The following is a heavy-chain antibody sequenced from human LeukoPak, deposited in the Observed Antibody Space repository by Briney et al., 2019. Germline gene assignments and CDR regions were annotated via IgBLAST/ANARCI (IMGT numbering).Heavy chain of an antibody. CDR2: ISGSGGTT. V-gene: IGHV3-23*01. CDR3: AKGTTDYDASDPLDF. Sequence: GETLRLSCAASGFTFSSFGMSWVRQAPGKGLEWVAAISGSGGTTHYADSVKGRFTISRDQSKSTVYLQMTSLRAEDTAVFYCAKGTTDYDASDPLDFWGQGTLVTVSS. J-gene: IGHJ4*02. CDR1: GFTFSSFG. D-gene: IGHD3-16*01.